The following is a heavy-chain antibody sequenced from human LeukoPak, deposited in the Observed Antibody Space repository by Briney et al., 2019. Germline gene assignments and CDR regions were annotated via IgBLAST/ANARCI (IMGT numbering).Heavy chain of an antibody. V-gene: IGHV4-31*02. J-gene: IGHJ4*02. CDR2: IYYSGTT. CDR3: ARAHGSGGDYFDC. Sequence: YWIGWVRQMPGKGLEWIGFIYYSGTTYYNPSLKSRLTLSKDTSKNHFSLTLSSVTAADTAVYYCARAHGSGGDYFDCWGQGTLVTVSS. CDR1: Y. D-gene: IGHD5-12*01.